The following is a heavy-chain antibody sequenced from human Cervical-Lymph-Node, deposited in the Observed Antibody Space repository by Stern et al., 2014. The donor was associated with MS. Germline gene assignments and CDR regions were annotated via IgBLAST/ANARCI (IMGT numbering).Heavy chain of an antibody. CDR1: GFTFSASA. V-gene: IGHV3-73*01. CDR3: TRRGRSDIYGSGSYYTDT. CDR2: IRSKANSYAT. D-gene: IGHD3-10*01. Sequence: EVQLVQSGGGLVQPGGSLRLSCAASGFTFSASAMHWVRQASGKGLEWIGRIRSKANSYATVYAASVEGRFTISRDDSRNTAYLQMNSLRTEDTAVYYCTRRGRSDIYGSGSYYTDTWGQGTLVTVSS. J-gene: IGHJ4*02.